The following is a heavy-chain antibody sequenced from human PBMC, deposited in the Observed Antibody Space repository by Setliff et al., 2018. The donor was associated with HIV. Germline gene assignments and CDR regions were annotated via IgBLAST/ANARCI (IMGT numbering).Heavy chain of an antibody. D-gene: IGHD6-13*01. J-gene: IGHJ5*02. CDR2: INADNGDT. CDR1: GYTFTRYA. V-gene: IGHV1-3*01. Sequence: VASVKVSCKASGYTFTRYAIHWLRQAPGQSLEWMGWINADNGDTKYSQKFQGRLTITRDTSANTVYVELSSLGSEDTAVFYCARDRDSLLIGYTPNNWFDPWGQGTLVTVSS. CDR3: ARDRDSLLIGYTPNNWFDP.